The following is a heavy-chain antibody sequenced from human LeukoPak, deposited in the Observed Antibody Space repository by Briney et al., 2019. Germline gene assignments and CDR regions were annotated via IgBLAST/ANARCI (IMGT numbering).Heavy chain of an antibody. Sequence: SETLSLTCAVYGGSLSGYHWSWIRQPPGKGLEWIGEINHSGSTNYNPSLKSRVTISVDTSKNQFSLKLSSVTAADTAVYYCARERDSLAERRPHPLLGFGYYMDVWGKGTTVTVSS. CDR1: GGSLSGYH. CDR3: ARERDSLAERRPHPLLGFGYYMDV. D-gene: IGHD1-1*01. CDR2: INHSGST. V-gene: IGHV4-34*01. J-gene: IGHJ6*03.